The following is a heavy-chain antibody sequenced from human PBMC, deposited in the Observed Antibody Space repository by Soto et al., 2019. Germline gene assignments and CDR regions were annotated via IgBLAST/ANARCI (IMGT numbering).Heavy chain of an antibody. CDR1: GGAVSDYV. J-gene: IGHJ5*02. CDR3: ARASLGPGYIAGKGWFDP. D-gene: IGHD6-13*01. Sequence: QVHLVQSGAEVKKPGTSVRVSCKASGGAVSDYVIAWVRQAPGQGPEWMGGIIPSFGTANYAQTFLGRVTMTADKSTNTAYLELNSLTYEDTAVYYCARASLGPGYIAGKGWFDPWGQGTLVTVSS. V-gene: IGHV1-69*06. CDR2: IIPSFGTA.